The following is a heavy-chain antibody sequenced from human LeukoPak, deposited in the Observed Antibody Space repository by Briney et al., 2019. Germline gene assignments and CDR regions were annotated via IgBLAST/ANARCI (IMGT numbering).Heavy chain of an antibody. CDR3: ARTKIDAFDI. J-gene: IGHJ3*02. CDR1: GFTISSYW. Sequence: GGSLRLSCAASGFTISSYWMTWVRQAPGKGLEWVANIKPDGSEEYYVDSVKGRFTISRDNSKNTLYLQMNSLRVEDTAVYYCARTKIDAFDIWGHGTMVTVSS. CDR2: IKPDGSEE. V-gene: IGHV3-7*01.